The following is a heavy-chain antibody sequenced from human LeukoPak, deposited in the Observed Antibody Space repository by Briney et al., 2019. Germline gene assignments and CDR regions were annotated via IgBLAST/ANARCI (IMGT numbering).Heavy chain of an antibody. V-gene: IGHV4-34*01. CDR2: INHSGST. CDR3: ARAHTTRYYYGSGTDYFDY. J-gene: IGHJ4*02. Sequence: SETLSLTCAVYGGSFSGYYWSWIRQPPGKGLEWIGEINHSGSTNYNPSLKSRVTISVDTSKNQFSLKLSSVTAADTAVYYCARAHTTRYYYGSGTDYFDYWGQGTLVTVSS. D-gene: IGHD3-10*01. CDR1: GGSFSGYY.